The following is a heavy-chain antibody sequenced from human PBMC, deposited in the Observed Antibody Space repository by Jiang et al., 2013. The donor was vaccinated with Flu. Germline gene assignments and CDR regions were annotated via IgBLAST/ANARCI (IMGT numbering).Heavy chain of an antibody. D-gene: IGHD3-10*01. Sequence: YWSWIRQPPGRGWSGLGKINHSGKHQLXPSLKSRVTISVDTSKNQFSLKLSSVTAADTAVYYCARGHGSGSYWHTAYNWFDPWGQGTLVTVSS. CDR1: Y. J-gene: IGHJ5*02. CDR2: INHSGKH. V-gene: IGHV4-34*01. CDR3: ARGHGSGSYWHTAYNWFDP.